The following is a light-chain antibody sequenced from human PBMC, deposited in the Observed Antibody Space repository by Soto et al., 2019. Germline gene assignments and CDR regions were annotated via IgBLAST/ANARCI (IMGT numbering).Light chain of an antibody. CDR3: QQYNYYPWT. J-gene: IGKJ1*01. CDR2: KTS. Sequence: DIQMTQSPSTLSASVGDRVTITCRASQSIGSWLAWIQQKPGKAPKPLIYKTSTLESGVPSRFSGSRSETEFTLTISSLQPDDFETYYCQQYNYYPWTFGQGTKVDIK. V-gene: IGKV1-5*03. CDR1: QSIGSW.